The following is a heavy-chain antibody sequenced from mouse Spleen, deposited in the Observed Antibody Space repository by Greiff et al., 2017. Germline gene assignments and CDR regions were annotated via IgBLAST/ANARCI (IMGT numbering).Heavy chain of an antibody. CDR3: ARIYYGSSYYYAMDY. V-gene: IGHV1-18*01. D-gene: IGHD1-1*01. J-gene: IGHJ4*01. CDR2: INPNNGGT. Sequence: VQLQQSGPELVKPGASVKISCKASGYSFTDYNMNWVKQSNGKSLEWIGDINPNNGGTIYNQKFKGKATLTVDKSSSTAYMELRSLTSEDTAVYYCARIYYGSSYYYAMDYWGQGTSVTVSS. CDR1: GYSFTDYN.